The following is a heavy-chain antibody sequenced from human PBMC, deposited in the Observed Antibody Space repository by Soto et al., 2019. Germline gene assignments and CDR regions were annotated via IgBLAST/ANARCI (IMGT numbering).Heavy chain of an antibody. D-gene: IGHD6-19*01. CDR3: ARRAVAGSLGGAWFDP. J-gene: IGHJ5*02. V-gene: IGHV5-51*01. CDR2: IYPGDSDT. Sequence: GESLKISCKGSGYSFTSYWIGWVRQMPGKGLEWMGIIYPGDSDTRYSPSFQGQVTISADKSISTAYPQWSSLKASDTAMYYCARRAVAGSLGGAWFDPWGQGTLVTVSS. CDR1: GYSFTSYW.